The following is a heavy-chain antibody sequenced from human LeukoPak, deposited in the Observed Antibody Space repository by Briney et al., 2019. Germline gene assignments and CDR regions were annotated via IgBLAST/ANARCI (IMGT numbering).Heavy chain of an antibody. CDR3: AKRGSGWYEDYYYYMDV. CDR2: IGGSGGGT. V-gene: IGHV3-23*01. D-gene: IGHD6-19*01. CDR1: GFSFTNHV. Sequence: GGSLRLSCAASGFSFTNHVMSWVRQAPGKGLEWVSAIGGSGGGTYYADSVKGRFTISRDNSKNTLYLQMNSLRAEDTAVYYCAKRGSGWYEDYYYYMDVWGKGTTVTISS. J-gene: IGHJ6*03.